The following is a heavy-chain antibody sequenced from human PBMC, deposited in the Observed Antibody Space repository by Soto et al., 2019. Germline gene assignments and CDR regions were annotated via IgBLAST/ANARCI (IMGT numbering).Heavy chain of an antibody. V-gene: IGHV4-39*07. J-gene: IGHJ4*02. CDR1: GGSISSSSYF. CDR3: SRGLITGSHYSGGWYYFDS. D-gene: IGHD6-19*01. CDR2: IYYSGST. Sequence: PSETLSLTCTVSGGSISSSSYFWGWIRQPPGKGLEWIGSIYYSGSTYYNPSLKSRVTISVHTSNNQFSPELSSVTAADTAVYYCSRGLITGSHYSGGWYYFDSWGQGTQVTVSS.